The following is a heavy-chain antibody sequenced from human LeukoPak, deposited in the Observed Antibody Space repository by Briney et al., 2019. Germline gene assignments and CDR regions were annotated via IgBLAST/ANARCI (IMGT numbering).Heavy chain of an antibody. CDR2: IYYSGST. Sequence: PSETLSLTCTVSGGSISSSSHYWGWIRQPPGKGLEWIGNIYYSGSTYYNPSLKSRVTISVDTSKNQFSLKLSSVTAADTAVYYCARAAGDSPPYYYYMDVWGKGTTVTVSS. D-gene: IGHD3-10*01. J-gene: IGHJ6*03. CDR1: GGSISSSSHY. V-gene: IGHV4-39*01. CDR3: ARAAGDSPPYYYYMDV.